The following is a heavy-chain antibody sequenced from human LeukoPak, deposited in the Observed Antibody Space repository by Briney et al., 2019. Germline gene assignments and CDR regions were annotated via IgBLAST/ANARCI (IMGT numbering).Heavy chain of an antibody. CDR2: IIPIFGTA. D-gene: IGHD4-17*01. V-gene: IGHV1-69*13. CDR3: ARDHSDGDYRIPFDY. CDR1: GGTFSSYA. J-gene: IGHJ4*02. Sequence: ASVKVSCKASGGTFSSYAISWVRQAPGQGLEWMGGIIPIFGTANYAQKFQGRVTITADESTSTAYMELSSLRSEDTAVYYCARDHSDGDYRIPFDYWGQGTLVTVSS.